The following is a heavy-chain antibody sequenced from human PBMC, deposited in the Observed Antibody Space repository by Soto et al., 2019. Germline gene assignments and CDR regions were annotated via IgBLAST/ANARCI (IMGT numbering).Heavy chain of an antibody. CDR1: GFTFSSYD. D-gene: IGHD5-12*01. CDR2: ISYDGSNK. CDR3: AKEYSGYDHFDY. J-gene: IGHJ4*02. V-gene: IGHV3-30*18. Sequence: GGSLRLSCAASGFTFSSYDMHWFRQAPGKGLEWVAVISYDGSNKYYADSVKGRFTISRDNSKNTLYLQMNSMRAEDTAVYYCAKEYSGYDHFDYRGQGTLVTVSS.